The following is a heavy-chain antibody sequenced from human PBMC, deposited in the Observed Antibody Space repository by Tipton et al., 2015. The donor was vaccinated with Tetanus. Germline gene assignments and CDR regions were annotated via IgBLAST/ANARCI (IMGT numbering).Heavy chain of an antibody. CDR1: GYIFNNYW. CDR3: ARAHCTDGVCNFGF. V-gene: IGHV5-51*01. CDR2: IYPGDSDT. Sequence: QLVQSGGEVKKPGESLKISCKGSGYIFNNYWIGWVRQKPGKGLEWMGIIYPGDSDTRYSPSFQGQVTISADKSINTAYLQWSSLKASDTSMFYCARAHCTDGVCNFGFWGQGALVTVAS. D-gene: IGHD2-8*01. J-gene: IGHJ4*02.